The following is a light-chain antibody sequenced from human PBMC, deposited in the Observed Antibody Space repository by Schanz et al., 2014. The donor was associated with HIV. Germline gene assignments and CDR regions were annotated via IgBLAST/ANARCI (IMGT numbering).Light chain of an antibody. CDR3: SSYTIINTPVL. CDR1: RSTLERTP. J-gene: IGLJ2*01. Sequence: QSVLTQPPSVSGTPGQSVTISCSGSRSTLERTPVDWYQHLPGTAPKLLIYRNNQRPSGVTDRFSASKSATSASLTISGLQAEDEADYYCSSYTIINTPVLFGGGTKLTVL. V-gene: IGLV1-44*01. CDR2: RNN.